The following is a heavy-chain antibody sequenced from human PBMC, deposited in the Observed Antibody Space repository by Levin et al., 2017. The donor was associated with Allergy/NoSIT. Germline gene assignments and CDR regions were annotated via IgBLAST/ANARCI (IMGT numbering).Heavy chain of an antibody. J-gene: IGHJ4*02. CDR3: TTAFGYCSDTRCLHY. CDR1: GFTFSHAW. V-gene: IGHV3-15*01. Sequence: PGGSLRLSCTVSGFTFSHAWMSWVRQAPGKGLEWVGRIKSKTDGATTDFAAPVKGRFTMSRDDSKNTLYLQMNSLKTEDTAVYDCTTAFGYCSDTRCLHYWGQGTRVTVSS. CDR2: IKSKTDGATT. D-gene: IGHD2-2*01.